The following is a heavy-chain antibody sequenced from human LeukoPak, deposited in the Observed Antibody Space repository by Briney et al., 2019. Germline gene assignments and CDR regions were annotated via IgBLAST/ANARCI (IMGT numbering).Heavy chain of an antibody. Sequence: ALVKVSCKASGYTFTGYYMHWVRQAPGQGLEWMGWINPNSGGTNYAQKFQGRVTMTRDTSISTAYMELSRLRSDDTAVYYCARDATYYYDSSGSHTFDIWGQGTMVTVSS. CDR3: ARDATYYYDSSGSHTFDI. CDR1: GYTFTGYY. V-gene: IGHV1-2*02. CDR2: INPNSGGT. J-gene: IGHJ3*02. D-gene: IGHD3-22*01.